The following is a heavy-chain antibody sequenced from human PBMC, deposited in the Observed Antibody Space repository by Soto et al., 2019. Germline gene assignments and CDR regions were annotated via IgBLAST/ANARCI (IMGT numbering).Heavy chain of an antibody. D-gene: IGHD6-19*01. J-gene: IGHJ4*02. CDR1: GYSFTSYW. CDR2: IYPGDSDT. CDR3: ARRLRTGWFFDF. Sequence: PGESLKISCKGSGYSFTSYWIGWVRQMPGKGLEWMGIIYPGDSDTRYSPSFQGQVAFSADKSISTAYLQWSGLKASDNAIYYCARRLRTGWFFDFWGQGTLVTVSS. V-gene: IGHV5-51*01.